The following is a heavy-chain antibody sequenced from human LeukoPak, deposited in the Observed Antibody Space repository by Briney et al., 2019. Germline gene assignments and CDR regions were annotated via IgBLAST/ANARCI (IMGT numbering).Heavy chain of an antibody. CDR1: GFTFSSYE. J-gene: IGHJ4*02. D-gene: IGHD3/OR15-3a*01. V-gene: IGHV3-48*03. CDR3: ARDRDFIFDY. CDR2: ISSSGSTI. Sequence: SGGSLRLTCAASGFTFSSYEMNWVRQAPGKGLEWVSYISSSGSTIYYADSVKGRFTISRDNAKNSLYLQMNSLRAEDTAVYYCARDRDFIFDYWGQGTLVTVSS.